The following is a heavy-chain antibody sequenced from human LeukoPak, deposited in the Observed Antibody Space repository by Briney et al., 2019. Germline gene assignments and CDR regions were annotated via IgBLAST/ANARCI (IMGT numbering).Heavy chain of an antibody. J-gene: IGHJ4*02. CDR3: ARRSGGLRYFDWVPTTSFDY. Sequence: SQTLSLTCTVSGDSISSGDYYWSWIRQPAGKGLEWIGRISSSGSTNYNPSLKSRVTISVDTSKNQFSLKLSSVTAADTAVYYCARRSGGLRYFDWVPTTSFDYWGQGTLVTVSS. D-gene: IGHD3-9*01. CDR1: GDSISSGDYY. CDR2: ISSSGST. V-gene: IGHV4-61*02.